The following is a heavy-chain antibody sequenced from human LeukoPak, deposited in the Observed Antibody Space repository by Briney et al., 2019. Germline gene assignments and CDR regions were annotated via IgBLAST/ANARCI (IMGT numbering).Heavy chain of an antibody. CDR1: GGSFSGYY. J-gene: IGHJ4*02. CDR2: INHSGST. D-gene: IGHD3-9*01. V-gene: IGHV4-34*01. CDR3: ARDFDSYGSHTGYFDWLLSHSFDY. Sequence: TSETLSLTCAVYGGSFSGYYWSWIRQPPGKGPEWIGEINHSGSTNYNPSLKSRVTISVDTSKNQFSLKLSSVTAADTAVYYCARDFDSYGSHTGYFDWLLSHSFDYWGQGTLVTVSS.